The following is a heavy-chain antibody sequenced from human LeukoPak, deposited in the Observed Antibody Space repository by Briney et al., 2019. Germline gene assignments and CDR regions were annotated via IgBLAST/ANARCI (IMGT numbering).Heavy chain of an antibody. CDR3: ASGYSSGPPFDY. J-gene: IGHJ4*02. V-gene: IGHV3-64*01. D-gene: IGHD6-19*01. Sequence: SGGSLRLSCAASGFTLSSYAMHSVRQAPGKGLEYVSAISSNGGRTYYANSVKGRFTISRDNSQNTLYLQMGSLRADGMAVYYCASGYSSGPPFDYWGQGTLVTVSS. CDR2: ISSNGGRT. CDR1: GFTLSSYA.